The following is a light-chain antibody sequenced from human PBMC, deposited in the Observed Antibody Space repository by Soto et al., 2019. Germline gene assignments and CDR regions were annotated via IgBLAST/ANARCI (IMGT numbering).Light chain of an antibody. CDR3: QQYDSYSSFT. CDR1: QSVRSW. V-gene: IGKV1-5*03. Sequence: DIQMTQSPSTLSASIGDRVTITCRASQSVRSWVAWYQQKPGKAPKLLIYKASTLQTGVPSRFSGSGSGTEFTLTISGLQPDDFATYYCQQYDSYSSFTFGPGTTVDIK. J-gene: IGKJ3*01. CDR2: KAS.